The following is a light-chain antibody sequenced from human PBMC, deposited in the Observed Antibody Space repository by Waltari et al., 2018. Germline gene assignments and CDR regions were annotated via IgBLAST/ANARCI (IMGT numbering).Light chain of an antibody. CDR2: DAS. CDR1: QSVSSY. Sequence: EIVLTQSPATLSLSPGERATLPCRASQSVSSYLAWYQQKPGQAPRLLIYDASHRATGIPARFSGSGSGTDFTLTISSLEPEDFAVYYCQQRSNWSGLTFGGGTKVEIK. J-gene: IGKJ4*01. V-gene: IGKV3-11*01. CDR3: QQRSNWSGLT.